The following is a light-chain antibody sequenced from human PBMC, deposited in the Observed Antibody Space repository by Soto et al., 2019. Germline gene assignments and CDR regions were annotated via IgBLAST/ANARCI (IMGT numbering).Light chain of an antibody. CDR3: QQYNNWPLT. J-gene: IGKJ4*01. Sequence: EIVMTQSPATLPVSPGERATLSCRASQSVSSNLAWYQQKPGQAPRLLIYGASTRATGIPARFSGSGSGTAFTLTISSLQSEDFAVYYCQQYNNWPLTFGGGTKVEIK. CDR2: GAS. V-gene: IGKV3D-15*01. CDR1: QSVSSN.